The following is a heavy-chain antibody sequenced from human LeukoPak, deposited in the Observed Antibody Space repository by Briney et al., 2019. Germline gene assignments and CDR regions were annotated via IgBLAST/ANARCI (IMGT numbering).Heavy chain of an antibody. CDR1: GFTFDDYA. CDR2: ISWNSGNI. J-gene: IGHJ4*02. V-gene: IGHV3-9*01. D-gene: IGHD3-22*01. CDR3: AKGERIVVVTYFDY. Sequence: GGSLRLSCAASGFTFDDYAMHWVRQAPGKGLEWVSGISWNSGNIGYADSVKGRFTISRDNAKNSLYLQMNSLRGEDTALYYCAKGERIVVVTYFDYWGQGTLVTVSS.